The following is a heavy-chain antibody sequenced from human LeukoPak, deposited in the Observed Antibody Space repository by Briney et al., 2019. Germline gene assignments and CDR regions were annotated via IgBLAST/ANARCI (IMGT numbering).Heavy chain of an antibody. Sequence: GGSLRLSCAASGFTFSSYAMSWVRQAPGKGRECVSAISGGGGSTYFADSVKGRFTISRDNSKNTLYLQMNSLRAEDTAIYYCARDGLYSSSWYLGNNWFDPWGQGTLVTVSS. CDR1: GFTFSSYA. J-gene: IGHJ5*02. CDR2: ISGGGGST. V-gene: IGHV3-23*01. CDR3: ARDGLYSSSWYLGNNWFDP. D-gene: IGHD6-13*01.